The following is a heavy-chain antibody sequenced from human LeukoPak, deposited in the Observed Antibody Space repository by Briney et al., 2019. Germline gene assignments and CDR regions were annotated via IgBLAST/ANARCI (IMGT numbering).Heavy chain of an antibody. D-gene: IGHD4-23*01. V-gene: IGHV3-21*01. CDR2: ISTSSIYI. CDR3: ARGQDTVVTSRDAFDI. J-gene: IGHJ3*02. Sequence: GGSLRLSCTVSGFTVSSNSMSWVRQAPGKGLEWVSSISTSSIYIYYADSVKGRFTISRDNAKNSLYLQMNSLRAEDTAVYYCARGQDTVVTSRDAFDIWGQGTMVTVSS. CDR1: GFTVSSNS.